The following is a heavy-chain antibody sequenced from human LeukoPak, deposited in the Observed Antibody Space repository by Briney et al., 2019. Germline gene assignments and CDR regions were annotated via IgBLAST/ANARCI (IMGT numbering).Heavy chain of an antibody. CDR1: GFTFSSYS. CDR2: ISSSSSYI. J-gene: IGHJ4*02. Sequence: KPGGSLRLSCAASGFTFSSYSMNWVRQAPGKGLEWVSSISSSSSYIYYADSVKGRFTISRDNAKNSLYLQMNSLRAEDTAVYYCAKKGSRIAAAGPYFDSWGQGALVTVSS. D-gene: IGHD6-13*01. V-gene: IGHV3-21*01. CDR3: AKKGSRIAAAGPYFDS.